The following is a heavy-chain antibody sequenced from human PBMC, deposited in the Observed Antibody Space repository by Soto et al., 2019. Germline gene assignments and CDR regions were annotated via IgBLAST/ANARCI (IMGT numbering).Heavy chain of an antibody. CDR2: IYPGDSDI. J-gene: IGHJ4*02. CDR3: ARAYDFWNGYNPHGLVY. CDR1: GYSFTSYW. V-gene: IGHV5-51*01. Sequence: GESLKISCKGSGYSFTSYWIAWVRQMPDKGLEWVGIIYPGDSDIRYSPSFQGQVTISADKSITTAYLQWSSLKASDTAMYYCARAYDFWNGYNPHGLVYWGQGTLVTGSS. D-gene: IGHD3-3*01.